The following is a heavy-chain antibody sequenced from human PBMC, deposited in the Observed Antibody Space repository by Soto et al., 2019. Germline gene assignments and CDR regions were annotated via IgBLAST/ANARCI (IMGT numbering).Heavy chain of an antibody. V-gene: IGHV2-26*01. D-gene: IGHD3-22*01. CDR1: GFSLRNARMG. CDR2: ILSSDEK. J-gene: IGHJ6*03. Sequence: QVTLKESGPVLVKPTETLTLTCTVSGFSLRNARMGVSWIRQPPGNALEWLAHILSSDEKSYNTSLKGRLTRSQDTSKSQVVITMTNMDPVDTAKYFWARMLAVNYYYYYVDVWGEGNTGTVSS. CDR3: ARMLAVNYYYYYVDV.